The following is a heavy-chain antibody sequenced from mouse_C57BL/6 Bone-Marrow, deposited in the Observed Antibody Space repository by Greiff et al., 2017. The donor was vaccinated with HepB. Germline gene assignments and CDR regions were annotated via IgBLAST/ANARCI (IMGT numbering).Heavy chain of an antibody. CDR3: ARREPPYAMDY. Sequence: VQLKESGPGLVKPSQSLSLTCSVTGYSITSGYYWNWIRQFPGNKLEWMGYISYDGSNNYNPSLKNRISITRDTSKNQFFLKLNSVTTEDTATYYCARREPPYAMDYWGQGTSVTVSS. CDR2: ISYDGSN. V-gene: IGHV3-6*01. J-gene: IGHJ4*01. CDR1: GYSITSGYY.